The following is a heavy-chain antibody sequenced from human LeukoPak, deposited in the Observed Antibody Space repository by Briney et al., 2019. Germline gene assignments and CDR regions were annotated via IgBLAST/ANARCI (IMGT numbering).Heavy chain of an antibody. Sequence: PGESLKISCKGSGYNFTSYWIAWVRQMPGKGLEWMGIIYPGDSDTTYSPSFQGQVTMSADKSISTAYLQWSSLKASDTAMYYCARPTAYDPYWYFDRWGRGTLVTVSS. V-gene: IGHV5-51*01. CDR1: GYNFTSYW. CDR3: ARPTAYDPYWYFDR. J-gene: IGHJ2*01. D-gene: IGHD1-1*01. CDR2: IYPGDSDT.